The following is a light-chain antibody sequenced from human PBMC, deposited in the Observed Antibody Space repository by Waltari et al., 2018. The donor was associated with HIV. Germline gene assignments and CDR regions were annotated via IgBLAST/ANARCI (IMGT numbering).Light chain of an antibody. J-gene: IGLJ2*01. V-gene: IGLV2-14*01. Sequence: QSALTQPASVSGSPGQSITISCTGTSSDIGIYNYVSWYQQHPGKAPKLMIYEVSKRPSGVSNRFSGSKSGNTASLTISGLQAEDEADYYCSSYTSSITVVFGGGTKLTVL. CDR2: EVS. CDR1: SSDIGIYNY. CDR3: SSYTSSITVV.